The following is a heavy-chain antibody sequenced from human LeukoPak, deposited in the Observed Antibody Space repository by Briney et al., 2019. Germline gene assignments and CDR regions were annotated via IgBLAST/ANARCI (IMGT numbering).Heavy chain of an antibody. D-gene: IGHD2-2*01. CDR2: IYPGDSDT. V-gene: IGHV5-51*01. J-gene: IGHJ6*03. CDR3: ARQYCSSTNCPYYYYYMDV. CDR1: GYSFTSYW. Sequence: GESLKISCEVSGYSFTSYWIGWVRQMPGKGLEWMGTIYPGDSDTRYSPSFQGQVTISADKSISTAYLQWSSLKASDTAMYYCARQYCSSTNCPYYYYYMDVWGKGTTVTVSS.